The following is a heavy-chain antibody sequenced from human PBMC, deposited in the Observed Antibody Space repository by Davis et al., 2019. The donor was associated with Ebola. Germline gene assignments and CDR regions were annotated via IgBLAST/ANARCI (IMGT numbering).Heavy chain of an antibody. J-gene: IGHJ3*02. V-gene: IGHV4-34*01. Sequence: PGGSLRLSCAVYGGSFSGYYWSWIRQPPGKGLEWIGEINHSGSTNYNPSLKSRVTISVDTSKNQFSLKLSSVTAADTAVYYCAAIGCSSTSCYEDDAFDIWGQGTMVTVSS. CDR3: AAIGCSSTSCYEDDAFDI. CDR2: INHSGST. CDR1: GGSFSGYY. D-gene: IGHD2-2*01.